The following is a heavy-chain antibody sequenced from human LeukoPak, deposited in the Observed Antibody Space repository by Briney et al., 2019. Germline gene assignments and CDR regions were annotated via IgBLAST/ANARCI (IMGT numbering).Heavy chain of an antibody. J-gene: IGHJ4*02. D-gene: IGHD6-13*01. CDR1: GYTFAGYY. CDR3: ARLVAAAGAFDY. Sequence: GASVKVSCKASGYTFAGYYMHWVRQAPGQGLEWMGWINPNSGGTNYAQKFQGRVTMTRDTSISTAYMELSRLRSDDTAVYYCARLVAAAGAFDYWGQGTLVTVSS. CDR2: INPNSGGT. V-gene: IGHV1-2*02.